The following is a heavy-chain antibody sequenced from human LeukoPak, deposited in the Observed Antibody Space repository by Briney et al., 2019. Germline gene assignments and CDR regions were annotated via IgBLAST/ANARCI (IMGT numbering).Heavy chain of an antibody. D-gene: IGHD3-16*01. CDR2: INPNSGGT. V-gene: IGHV1-2*02. CDR3: GSGIIEYSSSLGEY. CDR1: GYTFTAYY. Sequence: ASVKVSCKASGYTFTAYYIQWVRQAPGQGLEWMGWINPNSGGTNHAQKFQGRVTMTRDTSVSTVYMELSRLRSDDTAVYYCGSGIIEYSSSLGEYWGQGTLVTVSS. J-gene: IGHJ4*02.